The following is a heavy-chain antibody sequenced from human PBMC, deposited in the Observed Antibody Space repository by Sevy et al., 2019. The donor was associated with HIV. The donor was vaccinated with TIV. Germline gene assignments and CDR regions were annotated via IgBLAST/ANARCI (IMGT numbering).Heavy chain of an antibody. D-gene: IGHD5-18*01. Sequence: GGSLRLSCSASGFTVSINYMTWVRQAPGKGLEWVSVIYSDGTTHHGDSVKGRFTISRDNSENTLYLQMNSLRVEDTAVYYCAGGEGGYGYGLNYWGQGTLVTVSS. CDR2: IYSDGTT. CDR3: AGGEGGYGYGLNY. J-gene: IGHJ4*02. CDR1: GFTVSINY. V-gene: IGHV3-66*01.